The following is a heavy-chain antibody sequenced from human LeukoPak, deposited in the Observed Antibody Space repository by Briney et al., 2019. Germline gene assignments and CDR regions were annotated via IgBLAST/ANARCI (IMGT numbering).Heavy chain of an antibody. J-gene: IGHJ4*02. V-gene: IGHV3-23*01. CDR3: AKRPREWELLDY. Sequence: GGSLRLSCAAPGFTFSSYAMSWVRQAPGKGLEWVSAISGSGGSTYYADSVKGRFTISRDNSKNTLYLQMNSLRAEDTAVYYCAKRPREWELLDYWGRGTLVTVSS. CDR2: ISGSGGST. D-gene: IGHD1-26*01. CDR1: GFTFSSYA.